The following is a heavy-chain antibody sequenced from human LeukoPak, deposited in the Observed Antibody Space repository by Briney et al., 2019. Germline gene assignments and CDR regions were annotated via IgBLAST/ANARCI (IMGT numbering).Heavy chain of an antibody. D-gene: IGHD3-10*01. CDR2: ISWNSNSI. CDR3: AKDEGNGDFGDYYYGMDV. J-gene: IGHJ6*02. Sequence: QPGRSLRLSCAASGFNFDDYGMHWVRQAPGKGLEWVSGISWNSNSIGYADSVKGRFTISRDNAKNSLYLQMNNLRAEDTALYYCAKDEGNGDFGDYYYGMDVWGQGTTVTVSS. CDR1: GFNFDDYG. V-gene: IGHV3-9*01.